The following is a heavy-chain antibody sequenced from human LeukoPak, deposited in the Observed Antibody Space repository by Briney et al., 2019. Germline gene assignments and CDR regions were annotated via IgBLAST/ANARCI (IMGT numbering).Heavy chain of an antibody. D-gene: IGHD2-2*01. CDR1: GFTFSSYW. J-gene: IGHJ4*02. CDR2: IKQDGSEK. Sequence: GGSLRLSCAASGFTFSSYWMSWVRQAPGKGLEWVANIKQDGSEKYYVDSVKGRFTISRDNAKNSLYLQMNSLRAEDTAVYYCARETVVVPAARYYDFEAFDYWGQGTLVTVSS. V-gene: IGHV3-7*01. CDR3: ARETVVVPAARYYDFEAFDY.